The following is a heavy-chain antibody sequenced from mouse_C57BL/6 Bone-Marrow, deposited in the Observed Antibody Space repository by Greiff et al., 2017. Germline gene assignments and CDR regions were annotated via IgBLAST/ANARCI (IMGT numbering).Heavy chain of an antibody. CDR2: INPNYGTT. J-gene: IGHJ4*01. V-gene: IGHV1-39*01. D-gene: IGHD1-1*01. CDR1: GYSFTDYN. CDR3: FIPTDYTIDY. Sequence: EVQLQQSGPELVKPGASVKISCKASGYSFTDYNMNWVKQRNGKSLEWIGVINPNYGTTSYNQKFKGKATLTVDQSSSTAYMQLNSLTSEDSAVYYSFIPTDYTIDYWGQGTSVTVSS.